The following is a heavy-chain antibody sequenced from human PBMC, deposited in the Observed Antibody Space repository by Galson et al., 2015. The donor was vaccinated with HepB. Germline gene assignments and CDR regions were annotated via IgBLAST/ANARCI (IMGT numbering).Heavy chain of an antibody. CDR2: IIPILGIA. V-gene: IGHV1-69*02. D-gene: IGHD3-22*01. CDR3: ASSYYDSSGYHDP. J-gene: IGHJ5*02. CDR1: GGTFSSYT. Sequence: SVKVSCKASGGTFSSYTISWVRQAPGQGLEWMGRIIPILGIANYAQKFQGRVTITAGKSTSTAYMELSSLRSEDTAVYYCASSYYDSSGYHDPWGQGTLVTVSS.